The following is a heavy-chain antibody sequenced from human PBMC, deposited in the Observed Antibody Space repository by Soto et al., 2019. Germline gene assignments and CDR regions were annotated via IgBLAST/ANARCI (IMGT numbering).Heavy chain of an antibody. J-gene: IGHJ4*02. D-gene: IGHD5-12*01. V-gene: IGHV4-34*01. CDR1: GGSFSDDY. Sequence: QVQLQQWGAGLLKSSETLSLTCAVYGGSFSDDYWSWIRQPPGKGLEWIGEINGRGSTKYNPSLKCRVTMSVDPSKNQFSLKLTSVTAADTAVYYCARQGDSNMAIFDYWGQGALVTVSS. CDR3: ARQGDSNMAIFDY. CDR2: INGRGST.